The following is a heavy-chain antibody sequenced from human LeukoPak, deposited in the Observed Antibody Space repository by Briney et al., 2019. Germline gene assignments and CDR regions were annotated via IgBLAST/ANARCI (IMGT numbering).Heavy chain of an antibody. V-gene: IGHV4-39*01. CDR2: IYYSGSP. Sequence: PSETLSLTCTVSGGSISGSNYYWGWIRQPPGKGLEYIGTIYYSGSPYYNPSLKSRVTISLDTSKNQFSLKLNSVTAADTAVYYCERLASAGTFLLDYWGQGTLVTVSS. D-gene: IGHD6-13*01. J-gene: IGHJ4*02. CDR1: GGSISGSNYY. CDR3: ERLASAGTFLLDY.